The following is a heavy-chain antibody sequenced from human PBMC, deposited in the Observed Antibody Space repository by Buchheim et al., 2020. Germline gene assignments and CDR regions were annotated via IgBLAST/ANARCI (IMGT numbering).Heavy chain of an antibody. CDR3: ARGFYGSGSSYFDY. Sequence: QLRLQESGSGLVKPSQTLSLTCAVSGGSISSGGYSWSWIRQPPGKGLEWIGYIYHSGSTYYNPSLKSRVTISVDRPKNQFSLNLSSVTAADTAVYYCARGFYGSGSSYFDYWGQGTL. CDR1: GGSISSGGYS. V-gene: IGHV4-30-2*01. J-gene: IGHJ4*02. CDR2: IYHSGST. D-gene: IGHD3-10*01.